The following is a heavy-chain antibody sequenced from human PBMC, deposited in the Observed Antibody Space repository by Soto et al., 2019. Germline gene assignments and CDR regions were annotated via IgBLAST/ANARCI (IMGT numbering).Heavy chain of an antibody. CDR2: IYYSGST. D-gene: IGHD6-19*01. J-gene: IGHJ4*02. V-gene: IGHV4-31*03. CDR1: GGSISSGGYY. Sequence: SETLSLTCTVSGGSISSGGYYWSWIRQHPGKGLEWIGYIYYSGSTYYNPSLKSRVTISVDTSKNQFSLKASDTAIYYCTRPYNSSGWYDLLYWGQGTLVNVSS. CDR3: TRPYNSSGWYDLLY.